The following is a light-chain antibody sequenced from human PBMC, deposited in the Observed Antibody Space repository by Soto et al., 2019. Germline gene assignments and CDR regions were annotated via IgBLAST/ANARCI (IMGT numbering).Light chain of an antibody. CDR1: SSDVGGYDY. Sequence: QSALTQPASVSGSPGQSITISCTGTSSDVGGYDYVSWYQQHPGEAPRLMIYDVTNRPSGVSNRFSGSKSVNTASLTISGLQAEDEADYYCSSYTSSVSVLFGGGTKVTVL. J-gene: IGLJ2*01. V-gene: IGLV2-14*01. CDR3: SSYTSSVSVL. CDR2: DVT.